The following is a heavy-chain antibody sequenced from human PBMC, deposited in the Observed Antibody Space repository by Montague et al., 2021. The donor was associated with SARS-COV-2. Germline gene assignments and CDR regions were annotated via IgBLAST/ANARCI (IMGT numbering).Heavy chain of an antibody. V-gene: IGHV4-39*01. Sequence: SETLSLTCTVSGGSISSSSYYWGWIRQPPGKGLEWIGNIYYSGSTYYNPSLKSRVTISVDTFKNQFSLKLSSVTAADTAVYYCARQKMGSVTIFGVVTHDRWFDPWGRGTLVTVSS. CDR2: IYYSGST. CDR3: ARQKMGSVTIFGVVTHDRWFDP. D-gene: IGHD3-3*01. CDR1: GGSISSSSYY. J-gene: IGHJ5*02.